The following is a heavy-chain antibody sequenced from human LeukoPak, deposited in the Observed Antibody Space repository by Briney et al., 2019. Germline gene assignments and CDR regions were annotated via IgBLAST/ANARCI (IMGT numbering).Heavy chain of an antibody. CDR2: IKLDGGEK. CDR3: AKDGWGYCSSTSCLPYYYMDV. Sequence: GGSLRLSCAASGFTFSNYWMSWVRQAPGMGLEWVANIKLDGGEKYYVDSVKGRFTISRDNAKNSLYLQMNSLRGEDTAVYYCAKDGWGYCSSTSCLPYYYMDVWGKGTTVTVSS. CDR1: GFTFSNYW. D-gene: IGHD2-2*01. V-gene: IGHV3-7*01. J-gene: IGHJ6*03.